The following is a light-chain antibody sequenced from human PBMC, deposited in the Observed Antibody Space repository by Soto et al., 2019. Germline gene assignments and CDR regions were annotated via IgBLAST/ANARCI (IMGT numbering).Light chain of an antibody. CDR1: QSISSW. CDR3: QQYNSYPLT. CDR2: DAS. Sequence: DIQMTQSPSTLSASVGDRVTITCRASQSISSWLAWYQQKPGKAPNLLISDASSLESGAPSRFSGSGSGTEFTLTISSLQPDDFATYYCQQYNSYPLTFGQGTKVEFK. J-gene: IGKJ1*01. V-gene: IGKV1-5*01.